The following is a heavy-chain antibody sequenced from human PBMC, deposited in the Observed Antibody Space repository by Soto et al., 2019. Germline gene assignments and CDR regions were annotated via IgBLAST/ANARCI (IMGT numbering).Heavy chain of an antibody. CDR2: INHSGST. V-gene: IGHV4-4*02. Sequence: QVQLQETGPGLVKPSGTLSLTCAVSGGTISSFNWWSWVRQPPGKGLEWIGEINHSGSTNYNPSLKSRVTISVDTSKNQFSLKLSSVTAADTAVYYCARNIGRYFGGDYWGQGTLVTVSS. CDR3: ARNIGRYFGGDY. J-gene: IGHJ4*02. D-gene: IGHD6-19*01. CDR1: GGTISSFNW.